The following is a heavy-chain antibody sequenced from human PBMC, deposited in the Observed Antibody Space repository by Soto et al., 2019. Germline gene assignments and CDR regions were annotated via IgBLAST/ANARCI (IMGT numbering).Heavy chain of an antibody. CDR2: ISAYNGNT. CDR3: ARGSPYNWNYYYYYGMDV. Sequence: ASVKVSCKASGYTFTSYGISWVRQAPGLGLEWMGWISAYNGNTNYAQKLQGRVTMTTDTSTSTAYMELRSLRSDDTAVYYCARGSPYNWNYYYYYGMDVWGQGTTVTVSS. CDR1: GYTFTSYG. D-gene: IGHD1-20*01. J-gene: IGHJ6*02. V-gene: IGHV1-18*04.